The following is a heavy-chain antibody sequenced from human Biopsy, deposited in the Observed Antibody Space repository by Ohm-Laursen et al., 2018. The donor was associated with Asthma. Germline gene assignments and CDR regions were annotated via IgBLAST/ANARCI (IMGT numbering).Heavy chain of an antibody. CDR1: GFTFSSYG. J-gene: IGHJ5*02. CDR3: ARTTYGHDGFDP. D-gene: IGHD4-17*01. CDR2: MSYDGSIK. Sequence: SLRLSCAASGFTFSSYGMDWVRQAPGKGLEWVALMSYDGSIKDYADPVKGRFTISRDNSMNTLYLHMNSLRVEDTAVYYCARTTYGHDGFDPWGQGTLVTVSS. V-gene: IGHV3-33*05.